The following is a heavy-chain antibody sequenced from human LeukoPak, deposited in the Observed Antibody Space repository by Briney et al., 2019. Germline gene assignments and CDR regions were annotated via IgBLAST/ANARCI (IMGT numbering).Heavy chain of an antibody. V-gene: IGHV5-10-1*01. J-gene: IGHJ5*02. CDR3: ARDSEWLLGGT. CDR1: GYSFTSYC. CDR2: IDPSDSYT. D-gene: IGHD3-3*01. Sequence: GESLQTSCKGSGYSFTSYCISWVRQMPGKGLGWMGRIDPSDSYTNSSPSFQGHVTISADKSISTAYMQWSSLKASDTAMYYCARDSEWLLGGTWGQGTLVTVSS.